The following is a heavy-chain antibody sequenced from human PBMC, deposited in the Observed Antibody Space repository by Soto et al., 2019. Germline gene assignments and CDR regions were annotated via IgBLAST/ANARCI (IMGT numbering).Heavy chain of an antibody. V-gene: IGHV1-69*13. J-gene: IGHJ4*02. D-gene: IGHD1-7*01. CDR3: KTLQELELSSGFDY. Sequence: SVKVSCKASGGTFSSYAISWVRQAPGQGLEWMGGIIPIFGTANYAQKFQGRVTITADESTSTAYMELSSLRSEDTAVYYCKTLQELELSSGFDYWGQGTMVTVSS. CDR2: IIPIFGTA. CDR1: GGTFSSYA.